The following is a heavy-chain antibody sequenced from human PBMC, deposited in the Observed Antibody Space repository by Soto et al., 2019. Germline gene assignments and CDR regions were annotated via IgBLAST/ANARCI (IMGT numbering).Heavy chain of an antibody. V-gene: IGHV3-30-3*01. CDR1: GFTFSSYA. CDR2: ISYDGSNK. Sequence: LRLSCAASGFTFSSYAMHWVRQAPGKGLEWVAVISYDGSNKYYADSVKGRFTISRDNSKNTLYLQMNSLRAEDTAVHYCAREIYDSSGYYFDYWGQGTLVTVSS. D-gene: IGHD3-22*01. J-gene: IGHJ4*02. CDR3: AREIYDSSGYYFDY.